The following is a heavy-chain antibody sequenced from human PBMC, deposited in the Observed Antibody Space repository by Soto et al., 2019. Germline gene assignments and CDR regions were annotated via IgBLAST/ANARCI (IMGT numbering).Heavy chain of an antibody. CDR3: AIDSEYCSGGSCYSLHYYYYGMDV. J-gene: IGHJ6*02. D-gene: IGHD2-15*01. CDR2: ISGSSGST. V-gene: IGHV3-23*01. CDR1: GFTFSSYA. Sequence: EVQLLESGGGLVQPGGSLRLSCAASGFTFSSYAMSWVRQAPGKGLEWVSAISGSSGSTYYADSVKGRFTISRDNSKNTLYLQMNSLRAEDTAVYYCAIDSEYCSGGSCYSLHYYYYGMDVWGQGTTVTVSS.